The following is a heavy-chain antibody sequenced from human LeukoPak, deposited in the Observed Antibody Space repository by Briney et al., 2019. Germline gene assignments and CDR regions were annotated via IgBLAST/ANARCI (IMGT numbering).Heavy chain of an antibody. V-gene: IGHV3-30*03. CDR1: GFTFSSYG. Sequence: GGSLRLSCAASGFTFSSYGMHWVRQAPGKGLEWVAVISYDGSNKYHADSVKGRFTISRDNAKNSLYLQMNSLRAEDTAVYYCARDGGGSQQSNWFDPWGQGTLVTVSS. J-gene: IGHJ5*02. CDR3: ARDGGGSQQSNWFDP. CDR2: ISYDGSNK. D-gene: IGHD1-26*01.